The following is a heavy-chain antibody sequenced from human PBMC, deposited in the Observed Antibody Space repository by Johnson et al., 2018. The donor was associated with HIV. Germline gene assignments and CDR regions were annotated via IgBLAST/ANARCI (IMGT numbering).Heavy chain of an antibody. Sequence: QVQLMESGGGVVQPGRSLRLSCAASGFTFSSYGMHWVRQAPGKGLEWVAVIWYDGSNKYYADSVKGRFTISRDNSKNTLYLQMNSLRAEDTAVYYCASSESFGAFDIWGRGTMVTVSS. J-gene: IGHJ3*02. CDR3: ASSESFGAFDI. D-gene: IGHD1-26*01. V-gene: IGHV3-33*01. CDR1: GFTFSSYG. CDR2: IWYDGSNK.